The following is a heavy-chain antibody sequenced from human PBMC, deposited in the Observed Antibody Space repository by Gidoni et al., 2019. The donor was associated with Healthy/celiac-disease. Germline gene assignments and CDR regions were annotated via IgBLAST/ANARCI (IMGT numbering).Heavy chain of an antibody. D-gene: IGHD2-15*01. CDR1: RGTFSSYA. Sequence: QVQLVQSGAEVKKPGSSVTVSCKGSRGTFSSYAISWVRQAPGQGLEWMGGIIPIFGTANYAQKFQGRVTITADESTSTAYMELSSLRSEATAVYYCASTVVVADGFDYWGQGTLVTVSS. J-gene: IGHJ4*02. CDR3: ASTVVVADGFDY. V-gene: IGHV1-69*01. CDR2: IIPIFGTA.